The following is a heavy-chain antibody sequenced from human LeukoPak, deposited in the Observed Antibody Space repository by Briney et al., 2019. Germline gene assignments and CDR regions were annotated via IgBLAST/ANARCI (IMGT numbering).Heavy chain of an antibody. CDR3: ARALSTREAFDI. J-gene: IGHJ3*02. CDR2: INPNSGGT. CDR1: GYTFTCYY. Sequence: GASVKVSCKASGYTFTCYYMHWVRQAPAQGLERMGWINPNSGGTNYAQKFQGRVTITRDTSISTTYMELSRLRSDDTAVYYCARALSTREAFDIWGQGTMVTVSS. V-gene: IGHV1-2*02. D-gene: IGHD4/OR15-4a*01.